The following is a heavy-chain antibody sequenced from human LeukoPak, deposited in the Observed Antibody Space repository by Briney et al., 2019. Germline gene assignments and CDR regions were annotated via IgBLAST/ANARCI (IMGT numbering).Heavy chain of an antibody. V-gene: IGHV4-30-4*08. CDR2: IYYSGST. CDR1: GGSISSGDYY. CDR3: AREGNRLTTLNY. Sequence: SETLSLTCTVSGGSISSGDYYWSWIRQPPGKGLEWIGYIYYSGSTYYNPSLKSRVTISVDTSKNQFSLKLSSVTAADTAVYYRAREGNRLTTLNYWGQGTLVTVSS. J-gene: IGHJ4*02. D-gene: IGHD3-9*01.